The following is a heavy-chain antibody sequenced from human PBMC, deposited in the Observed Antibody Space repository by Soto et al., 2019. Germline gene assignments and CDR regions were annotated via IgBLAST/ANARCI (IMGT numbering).Heavy chain of an antibody. CDR1: GGTFSTYA. Sequence: QVQLVQSGAEVKKPGSSVKVSCKASGGTFSTYAISWVRQAPGQGPEWMGGIVPMYGSTDYARKFQARVTITADRSTSTAYMELTSLRSDDTAVYYCAKTLSYYDSSPVDVRGQGTTVSLSS. V-gene: IGHV1-69*01. J-gene: IGHJ6*02. CDR3: AKTLSYYDSSPVDV. D-gene: IGHD3-22*01. CDR2: IVPMYGST.